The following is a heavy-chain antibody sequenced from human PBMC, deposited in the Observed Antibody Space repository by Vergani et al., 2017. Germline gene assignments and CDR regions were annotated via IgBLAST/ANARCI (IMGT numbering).Heavy chain of an antibody. V-gene: IGHV1-18*01. CDR1: GYTFTSYG. Sequence: QVQLVQSGAEVKKPGASVKVSCKASGYTFTSYGISWVRQAPGQGLEWMGWISAYNGNTNYAQKLQGRVTMTTDTSTSTAYMELSSLRSEDTAVYYCARSVHYDILTGYHHELHDAFDIWGQGTMVTVSS. CDR2: ISAYNGNT. CDR3: ARSVHYDILTGYHHELHDAFDI. J-gene: IGHJ3*02. D-gene: IGHD3-9*01.